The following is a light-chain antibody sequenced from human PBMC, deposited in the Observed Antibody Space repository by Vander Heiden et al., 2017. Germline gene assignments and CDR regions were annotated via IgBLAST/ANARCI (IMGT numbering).Light chain of an antibody. Sequence: QSVLTQPPSVSGAPGQRVTISCTGSSSNIGTSYGVNWYRQLPGAVHNLVIENNNNRPPGGTDRVSGSKSGTSASLAITGLQAEDEDDYYCQSYDNSLSGHYVFGTGTKVIVL. CDR1: SSNIGTSYG. CDR2: NNN. V-gene: IGLV1-40*01. CDR3: QSYDNSLSGHYV. J-gene: IGLJ1*01.